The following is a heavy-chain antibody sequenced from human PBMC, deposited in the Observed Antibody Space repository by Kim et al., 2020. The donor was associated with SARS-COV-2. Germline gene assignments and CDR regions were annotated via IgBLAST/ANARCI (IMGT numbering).Heavy chain of an antibody. CDR2: IWYDGSNK. CDR3: ARDYDSSGWYYWFDP. CDR1: GFTFSSYG. J-gene: IGHJ5*02. V-gene: IGHV3-33*01. D-gene: IGHD6-19*01. Sequence: GGSLRLSCAASGFTFSSYGMHWVRQAPGKGLEWVAVIWYDGSNKYYADSVKGRFTISRDNSKNTLYLQMNSLRAEDTAVYYCARDYDSSGWYYWFDPWGQGTLVTVSS.